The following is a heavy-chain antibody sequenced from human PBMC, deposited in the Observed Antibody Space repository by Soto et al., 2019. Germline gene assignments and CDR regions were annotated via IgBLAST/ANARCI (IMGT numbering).Heavy chain of an antibody. CDR3: VRDYSDFWSGSRPEYYSHYYGMDV. CDR2: ISGNNGNT. CDR1: GYTFSSYG. D-gene: IGHD3-3*01. Sequence: QVQLVQSGAEVKKPGASVNISCKASGYTFSSYGLSWVRQAPGQGLEWMGWISGNNGNTHYVQKFQGRVTMTTDTSTGTANMELRSLRSDDTAVYYCVRDYSDFWSGSRPEYYSHYYGMDVWGQGTTVTVSS. V-gene: IGHV1-18*01. J-gene: IGHJ6*02.